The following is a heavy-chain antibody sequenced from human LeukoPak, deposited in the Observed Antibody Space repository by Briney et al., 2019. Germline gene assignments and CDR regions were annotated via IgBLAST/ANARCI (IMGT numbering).Heavy chain of an antibody. J-gene: IGHJ5*02. CDR3: ARGRPYNVGLPPWFDP. D-gene: IGHD1-14*01. V-gene: IGHV4-34*01. CDR1: GESFSNHY. Sequence: PSETLSLTCAVYGESFSNHYWSWIRRPPGKGLEWIGEINHSGSTNYNPSLKSRVTISVDTSKNQFSLNLSSMTAADTAVYYCARGRPYNVGLPPWFDPWGQGTLVTVSS. CDR2: INHSGST.